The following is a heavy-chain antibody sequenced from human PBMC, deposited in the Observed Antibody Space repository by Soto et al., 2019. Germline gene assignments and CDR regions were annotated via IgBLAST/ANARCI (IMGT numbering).Heavy chain of an antibody. D-gene: IGHD3-22*01. CDR3: AKSPGMYYYDSSGYYHYDY. Sequence: GASVKVSCKASGYTFTSYYMHWVRQAPGQGLEWMGIINPSGGSTSYAQKFQGRVTMTRDTSTSTVYMELSSLRAEDTAVYYCAKSPGMYYYDSSGYYHYDYWGQGTLVTVSS. J-gene: IGHJ4*02. CDR2: INPSGGST. CDR1: GYTFTSYY. V-gene: IGHV1-46*01.